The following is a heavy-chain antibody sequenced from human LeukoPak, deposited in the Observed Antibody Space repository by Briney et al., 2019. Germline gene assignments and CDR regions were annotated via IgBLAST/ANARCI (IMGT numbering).Heavy chain of an antibody. Sequence: SETLSLTCTVSGGSISYYYWNWIRQPPGKGLEWIGYIYYSGSTNYNPSLRSRVTISVDMSKNQLSLNLISVTAADTAVYYCAREASDGDYFDYWGQGTLVTVSS. D-gene: IGHD2-2*01. J-gene: IGHJ4*02. CDR3: AREASDGDYFDY. CDR1: GGSISYYY. CDR2: IYYSGST. V-gene: IGHV4-59*01.